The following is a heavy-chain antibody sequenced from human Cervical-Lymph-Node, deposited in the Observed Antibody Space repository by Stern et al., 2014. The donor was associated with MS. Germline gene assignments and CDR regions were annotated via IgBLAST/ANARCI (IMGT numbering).Heavy chain of an antibody. J-gene: IGHJ4*02. CDR1: GVSISSSHW. D-gene: IGHD3-9*01. V-gene: IGHV4-4*02. Sequence: QLQLQESGPGLVKPSGTLSLTCAVSGVSISSSHWWRLVRQSPGNGLEWIGEIDHSGSPKSTPSLKSRVTISIDKSKNQFSLKLDSVTAADTAVYYCASEAGYSPFDYWGQGTLVIVSS. CDR3: ASEAGYSPFDY. CDR2: IDHSGSP.